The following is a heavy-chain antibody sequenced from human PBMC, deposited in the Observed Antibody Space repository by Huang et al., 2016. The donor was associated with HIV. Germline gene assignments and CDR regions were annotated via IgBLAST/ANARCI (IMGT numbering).Heavy chain of an antibody. CDR1: GVSFSYYA. CDR3: AKDTYQTRDYFDY. J-gene: IGHJ4*02. Sequence: QVQLVESGGGVVQPGGSLRLSCAASGVSFSYYAMHWVRQAPGKGLEGGAFIRYDGNNKDYADSVRGRFTISRDNSKNTLYLQMNSLRAEDTAVYYCAKDTYQTRDYFDYWGQGTLVTVSS. V-gene: IGHV3-30*02. CDR2: IRYDGNNK. D-gene: IGHD2-21*01.